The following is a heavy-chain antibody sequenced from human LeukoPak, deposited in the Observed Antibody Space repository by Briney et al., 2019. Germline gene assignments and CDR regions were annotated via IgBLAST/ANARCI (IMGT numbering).Heavy chain of an antibody. CDR2: IYSGGST. V-gene: IGHV3-53*01. Sequence: GGSLRLSCAASGFSFSSYAMSWVRQAPGKGLEWVSVIYSGGSTYYADSVKGRFTISRDNSKNTLYLQMNSLRAEDTAVYYCARDRRYYDSSGYFDYWGQGTLVTVSS. CDR1: GFSFSSYA. CDR3: ARDRRYYDSSGYFDY. J-gene: IGHJ4*02. D-gene: IGHD3-22*01.